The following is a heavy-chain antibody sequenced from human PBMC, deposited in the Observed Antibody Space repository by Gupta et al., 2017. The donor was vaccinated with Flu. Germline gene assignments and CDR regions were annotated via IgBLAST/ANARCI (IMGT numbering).Heavy chain of an antibody. D-gene: IGHD1-26*01. V-gene: IGHV3-7*01. J-gene: IGHJ4*02. CDR1: GLTLSNYW. Sequence: LSCEVSGLTLSNYWMSWVRQAPGKGREWVANIKEDGSETHYVDSVKGRFTISRDNAKNSLFVQMDNLRVEDTAFYYCARDWGAHGYWGRGTLVTVSS. CDR3: ARDWGAHGY. CDR2: IKEDGSET.